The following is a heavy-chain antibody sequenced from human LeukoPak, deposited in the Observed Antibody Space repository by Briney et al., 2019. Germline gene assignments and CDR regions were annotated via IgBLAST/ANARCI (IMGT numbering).Heavy chain of an antibody. Sequence: ASVKVSCKASGYTFTGYYMHWVRQAPGQGLEWMGWINPNSGGTNYAQKFQGRVTMTRDTSISTAYMELSRLRSDDTAMYYCARVSYYYGSGSYKDAFDIWGRGTMVTISS. D-gene: IGHD3-10*01. CDR1: GYTFTGYY. CDR3: ARVSYYYGSGSYKDAFDI. J-gene: IGHJ3*02. V-gene: IGHV1-2*02. CDR2: INPNSGGT.